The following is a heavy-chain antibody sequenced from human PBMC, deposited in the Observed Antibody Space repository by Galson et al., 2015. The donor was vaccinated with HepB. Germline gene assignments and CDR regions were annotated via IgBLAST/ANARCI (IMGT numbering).Heavy chain of an antibody. J-gene: IGHJ4*02. V-gene: IGHV3-30*02. D-gene: IGHD2-15*01. CDR1: GFTFSTYG. CDR2: RRDDGNNK. CDR3: AKDIRIAPFDY. Sequence: SLRLSCAASGFTFSTYGMHWVRQAPGKGLEWVAFRRDDGNNKYYADSVKGRFTIIRDNSKNTLYLQMNSLRAEDTAVYHCAKDIRIAPFDYWGQGTMVTVSS.